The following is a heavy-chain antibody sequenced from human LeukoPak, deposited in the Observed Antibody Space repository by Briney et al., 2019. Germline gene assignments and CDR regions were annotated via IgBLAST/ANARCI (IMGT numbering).Heavy chain of an antibody. V-gene: IGHV3-23*01. J-gene: IGHJ4*02. CDR1: GFTFSSYA. Sequence: GGSLRLSCAASGFTFSSYAMSWVRQAPGKGLEWVSAISGSGGSTYYADSVKGRFTISRDNSKNTLYLQMNSLRAEDTAVYYCATAAYESGTYTANHDYWGQGTLVTVSS. D-gene: IGHD3-3*01. CDR2: ISGSGGST. CDR3: ATAAYESGTYTANHDY.